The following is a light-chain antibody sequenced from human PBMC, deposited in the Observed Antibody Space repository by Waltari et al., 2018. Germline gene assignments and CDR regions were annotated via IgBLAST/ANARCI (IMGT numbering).Light chain of an antibody. V-gene: IGLV3-19*01. CDR2: GKD. Sequence: SSELTQDPAVSVALGQTVTITCHGDSLRSYYASWYQQKPGQAPVLVIYGKDSRPSGIPDRFSGSKTGNTASLTVSGLQADDEADYYCFSYAGINTYNYVFGGGTVVTVL. CDR3: FSYAGINTYNYV. CDR1: SLRSYY. J-gene: IGLJ1*01.